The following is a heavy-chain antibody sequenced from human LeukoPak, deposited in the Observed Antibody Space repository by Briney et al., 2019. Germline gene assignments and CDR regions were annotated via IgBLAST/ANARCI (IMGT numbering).Heavy chain of an antibody. V-gene: IGHV3-30*02. CDR2: LRNDGSNK. D-gene: IGHD3-9*01. Sequence: GGSLRLSCAASGFTFSSYGMHWVRQAPGKGLEWVAFLRNDGSNKYYADSVKGRFTISRDNSKNTLYLQMNSLRVEDTAVYYYAKGPNYDILTGWRKTYNAFDIWGQGTMVTVSS. CDR3: AKGPNYDILTGWRKTYNAFDI. CDR1: GFTFSSYG. J-gene: IGHJ3*02.